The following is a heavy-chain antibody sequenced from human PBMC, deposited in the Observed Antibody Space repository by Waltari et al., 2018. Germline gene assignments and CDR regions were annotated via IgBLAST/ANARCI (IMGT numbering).Heavy chain of an antibody. CDR1: GYTFTGYY. J-gene: IGHJ5*02. V-gene: IGHV1-2*02. D-gene: IGHD6-6*01. CDR3: ARERIIAARRSWFDP. Sequence: QVQLVQSGAEVKKPGASVKVSCKASGYTFTGYYMYWVRQAPGQGLEWMGWINPNSGGTNYAQKFQGRVTMTRDTSISTAYMELSRLRSDDTAVYYCARERIIAARRSWFDPWGQGTLVTVSS. CDR2: INPNSGGT.